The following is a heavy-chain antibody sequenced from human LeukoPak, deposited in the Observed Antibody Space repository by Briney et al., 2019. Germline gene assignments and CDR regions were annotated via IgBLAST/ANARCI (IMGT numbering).Heavy chain of an antibody. CDR2: IYYSGST. CDR1: GGSISSYY. CDR3: ASSSWYGRLDY. J-gene: IGHJ4*02. D-gene: IGHD6-13*01. Sequence: SETLSLTCTVSGGSISSYYWGWIRQPPGKGLGWIGYIYYSGSTNYNPSLKSRVTISVDTSKNQFSLKLSSVTAADTAVYYCASSSWYGRLDYWGQGTLVTVSS. V-gene: IGHV4-59*01.